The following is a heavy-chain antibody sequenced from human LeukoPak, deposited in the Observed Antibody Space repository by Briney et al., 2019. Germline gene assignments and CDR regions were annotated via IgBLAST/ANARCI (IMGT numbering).Heavy chain of an antibody. CDR2: IYTSGST. D-gene: IGHD6-13*01. J-gene: IGHJ5*02. CDR1: GGSISSGSYY. CDR3: AGEVAAAGNPPP. Sequence: PSQTLSLTCTVSGGSISSGSYYWSWIRQPAGKGLEWIGRIYTSGSTNYNPSLKSRVTISVDTSKNQFSLKLSSVTSADTAVYYGAGEVAAAGNPPPWGQGTLVTVSS. V-gene: IGHV4-61*02.